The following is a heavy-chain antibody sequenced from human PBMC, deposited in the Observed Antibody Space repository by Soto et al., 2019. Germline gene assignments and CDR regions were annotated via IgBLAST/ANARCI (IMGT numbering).Heavy chain of an antibody. J-gene: IGHJ3*01. CDR2: ISYEGSNK. Sequence: QVQLVESGGGVVQPGKSLRLSCTTSGFTFSRHAMHWVRQAPGKGLEWVAVISYEGSNKFYAGSVKGRFTISRDYSKNRLDLHMNRLRYEETAVYYCVRDRTMASYDGFDFCGPGTMVTVFS. CDR3: VRDRTMASYDGFDF. V-gene: IGHV3-30-3*01. D-gene: IGHD3-3*01. CDR1: GFTFSRHA.